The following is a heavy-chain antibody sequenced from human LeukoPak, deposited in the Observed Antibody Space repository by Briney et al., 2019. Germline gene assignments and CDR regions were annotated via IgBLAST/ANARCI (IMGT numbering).Heavy chain of an antibody. CDR1: GYSFTGYY. CDR2: INPSNGDT. D-gene: IGHD1-1*01. CDR3: ARAGTIL. J-gene: IGHJ4*02. Sequence: GASVTVSCKASGYSFTGYYMHWVRQAPGQGLEWMGWINPSNGDTNYAQRFQGRVTMTRDTSISTAYMELSSLRSDDTAVYYCARAGTILWGQGTLVTVSS. V-gene: IGHV1-2*02.